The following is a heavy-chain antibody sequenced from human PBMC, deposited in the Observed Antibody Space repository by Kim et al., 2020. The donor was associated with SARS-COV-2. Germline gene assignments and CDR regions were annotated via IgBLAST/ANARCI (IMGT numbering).Heavy chain of an antibody. V-gene: IGHV4-39*01. CDR2: IYYSGST. CDR3: ATGELEMATIHPFDY. J-gene: IGHJ4*02. D-gene: IGHD5-12*01. Sequence: SETLSLTCTVSGGSISSSSYYWGWIRQPPGKGLEWIGSIYYSGSTYYNPSLKSRVTISVDTSKNQFSLKLSSVTAADTAVYYCATGELEMATIHPFDYWGQGTLVTVSS. CDR1: GGSISSSSYY.